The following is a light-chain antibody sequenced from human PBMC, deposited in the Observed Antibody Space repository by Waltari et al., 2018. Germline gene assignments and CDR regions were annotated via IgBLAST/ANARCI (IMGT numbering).Light chain of an antibody. CDR1: QSVSSY. CDR2: SAS. Sequence: EIVFTQSPATLSLSPGERATLSCRASQSVSSYLAWYQQMPGQAPRLLIYSASNRATGIPARFSGSGSGTDFTLIISSLEPEDFAVYYCQQRSNWPRTFGQGTKVEIK. J-gene: IGKJ1*01. CDR3: QQRSNWPRT. V-gene: IGKV3-11*01.